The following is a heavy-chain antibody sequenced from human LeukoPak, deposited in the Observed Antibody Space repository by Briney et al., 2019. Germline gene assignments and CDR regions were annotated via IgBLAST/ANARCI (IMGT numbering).Heavy chain of an antibody. CDR3: ARGKWFGEFDYYYGMDV. V-gene: IGHV1-8*01. CDR2: INPNSGNT. J-gene: IGHJ6*02. Sequence: AASVKVSCTASGYTFTSYDINWVRQATGHGIEWMGWINPNSGNTGYAQKFTGRVTMSRNTSISTAYMELSSLRSEDTAVYYCARGKWFGEFDYYYGMDVWGQGTTVTVSS. D-gene: IGHD3-10*01. CDR1: GYTFTSYD.